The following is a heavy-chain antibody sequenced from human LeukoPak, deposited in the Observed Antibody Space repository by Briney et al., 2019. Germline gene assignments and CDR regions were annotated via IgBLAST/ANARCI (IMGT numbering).Heavy chain of an antibody. CDR2: VKGDGIST. V-gene: IGHV3-74*01. D-gene: IGHD2-2*01. Sequence: GGSLRLSCAASGFTFTKFWMHWVRQAPGRGLVWVSRVKGDGISTLYADSVKGRFTISRDNVKNTLYLQMNSLRADDTALYYCATGPYAAFEMWGQGTMVTVSS. CDR3: ATGPYAAFEM. CDR1: GFTFTKFW. J-gene: IGHJ3*02.